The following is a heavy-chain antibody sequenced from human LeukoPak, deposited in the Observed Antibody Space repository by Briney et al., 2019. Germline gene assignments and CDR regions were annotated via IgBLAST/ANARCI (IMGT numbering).Heavy chain of an antibody. CDR1: GGTFSSYA. CDR2: IIPIFGTA. D-gene: IGHD2-2*01. CDR3: AKDLGGGDIVVVPAAHLAPSDAFDI. Sequence: SVKVSCKASGGTFSSYAISWVRQAPGQGLEWMGGIIPIFGTANYAQKFQGRVTITADESTSTAYMELSSLRAEDTAVYYCAKDLGGGDIVVVPAAHLAPSDAFDIWGQGTMVTVSS. J-gene: IGHJ3*02. V-gene: IGHV1-69*13.